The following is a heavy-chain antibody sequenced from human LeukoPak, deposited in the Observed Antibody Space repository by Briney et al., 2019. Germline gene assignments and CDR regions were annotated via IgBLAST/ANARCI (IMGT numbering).Heavy chain of an antibody. CDR1: GGSISYYY. D-gene: IGHD3-16*01. CDR2: VYYSGST. V-gene: IGHV4-59*01. J-gene: IGHJ4*02. CDR3: ASSLDDYVWGHHYFDH. Sequence: SETLSLTCTVSGGSISYYYWSWIRQPPGKGLEWVAYVYYSGSTTYNPSLKSRVTISVDTSKNQFSLKLSSVTAADTAIYYCASSLDDYVWGHHYFDHWGQGTLVTASP.